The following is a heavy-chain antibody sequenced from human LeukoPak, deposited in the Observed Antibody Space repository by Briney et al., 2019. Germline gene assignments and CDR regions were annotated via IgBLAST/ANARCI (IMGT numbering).Heavy chain of an antibody. CDR2: INGDGSWT. CDR1: GNYW. D-gene: IGHD2-2*01. V-gene: IGHV3-74*01. J-gene: IGHJ4*02. CDR3: VSFYETY. Sequence: GGSLRLSCAASGNYWMHWVRQAPGKGLVWVSHINGDGSWTTYADSVKGRFTISKDSAKNTVYLQMNNLRAEDTAVYYCVSFYETYWGRGTLVTVSS.